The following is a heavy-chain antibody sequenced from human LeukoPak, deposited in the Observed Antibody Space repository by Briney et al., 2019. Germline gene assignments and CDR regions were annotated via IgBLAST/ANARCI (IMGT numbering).Heavy chain of an antibody. CDR3: ARSGIGPHGFDY. J-gene: IGHJ4*02. CDR1: GGSISSYY. CDR2: TYTSGSF. D-gene: IGHD1-20*01. Sequence: SETLSLTCTVSGGSISSYYWSWIRQPAGKGLEWIGRTYTSGSFNYNPSLKSRVTMSVDTSKNQLSLKLSSVTAADTAVYYCARSGIGPHGFDYWGQGTLVTVSS. V-gene: IGHV4-4*07.